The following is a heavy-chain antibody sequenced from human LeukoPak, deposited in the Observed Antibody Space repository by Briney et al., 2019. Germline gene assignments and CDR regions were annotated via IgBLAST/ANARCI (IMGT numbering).Heavy chain of an antibody. J-gene: IGHJ4*02. CDR3: ARDRRYYFDY. Sequence: GRSLRLSCAASGFTFSHYPMHWVRRAPGKGLEWLAVISYDSNYRYYADSVKGRFTISRGNSNNTLYLQIDSLRPEDTAMYFCARDRRYYFDYWGQGTLVTVSS. CDR2: ISYDSNYR. V-gene: IGHV3-30*01. CDR1: GFTFSHYP.